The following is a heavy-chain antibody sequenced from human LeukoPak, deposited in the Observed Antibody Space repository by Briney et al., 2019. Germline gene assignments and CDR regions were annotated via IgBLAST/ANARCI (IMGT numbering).Heavy chain of an antibody. CDR3: ARSSIVVVSILDY. Sequence: PGGSLRLSCAASGFPFSSYAMHWVRQAPGQGLEYVSSISSNGGSTSYANSVKGRFTISRNNSNNTMYLHMGSLRAEDMAVYYCARSSIVVVSILDYWGQGTLVTVSS. J-gene: IGHJ4*02. CDR1: GFPFSSYA. V-gene: IGHV3-64*01. D-gene: IGHD2-2*01. CDR2: ISSNGGST.